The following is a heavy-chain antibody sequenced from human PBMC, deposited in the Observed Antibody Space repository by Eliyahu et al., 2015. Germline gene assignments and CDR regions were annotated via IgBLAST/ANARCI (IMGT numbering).Heavy chain of an antibody. J-gene: IGHJ1*01. V-gene: IGHV3-30*03. Sequence: SDYVMHWVRQAPGKGLEWVAVVSSDGSTKYYADSVKGRFTASRDNSKNTLYLQMNSLKAEDTAVYYCARGAVAGISYAEYFQHWGQGTLVPVSS. CDR2: VSSDGSTK. CDR1: SDYV. D-gene: IGHD6-19*01. CDR3: ARGAVAGISYAEYFQH.